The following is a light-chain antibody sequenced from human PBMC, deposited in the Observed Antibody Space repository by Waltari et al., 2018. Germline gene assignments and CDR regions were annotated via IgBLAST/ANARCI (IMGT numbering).Light chain of an antibody. Sequence: SSGSNSNIGSNYVYWYQQLPGTAPKLLIYRSNQRLSGVPDRFSASKSGTSASLAISGLRSEDEADYYCAAWDDSLSAWVFGGGTKLTVL. J-gene: IGLJ3*02. CDR2: RSN. V-gene: IGLV1-47*01. CDR3: AAWDDSLSAWV. CDR1: NSNIGSNY.